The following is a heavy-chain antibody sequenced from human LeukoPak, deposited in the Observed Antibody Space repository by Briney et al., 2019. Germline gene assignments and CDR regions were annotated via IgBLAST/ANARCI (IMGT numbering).Heavy chain of an antibody. CDR2: ISSSGRTI. CDR3: AKQEAFSSSWTDY. D-gene: IGHD6-13*01. CDR1: GFTFSNYE. J-gene: IGHJ4*02. V-gene: IGHV3-48*03. Sequence: RGSLRPSCAASGFTFSNYEMNWVRQAPGKGLEWVSYISSSGRTIYYADSVKGRFTISRDNSKNTLYLQMNSLRAEDTAVFYCAKQEAFSSSWTDYWGQGTLVTVSS.